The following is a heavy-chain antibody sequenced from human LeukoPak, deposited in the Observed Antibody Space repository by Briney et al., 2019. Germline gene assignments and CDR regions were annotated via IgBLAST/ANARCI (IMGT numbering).Heavy chain of an antibody. J-gene: IGHJ5*02. D-gene: IGHD2-15*01. V-gene: IGHV3-11*01. CDR1: GFTFSDYY. CDR3: ARDVVVVAATPSWFDP. Sequence: PGGSLRLSCAASGFTFSDYYMSWIRQAPGKGLEWVSYISSSGSTIYYADSVKGRFTISRDNAKNSLYLQMNSLRAEDTAVYYCARDVVVVAATPSWFDPWGQGTLVTVSS. CDR2: ISSSGSTI.